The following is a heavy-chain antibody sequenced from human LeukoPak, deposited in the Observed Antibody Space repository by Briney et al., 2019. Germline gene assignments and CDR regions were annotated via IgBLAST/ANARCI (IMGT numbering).Heavy chain of an antibody. CDR3: ARHGLSATSYSSSWYFDY. CDR2: VYYSGST. CDR1: GGSITSYSISSYY. J-gene: IGHJ4*02. D-gene: IGHD6-13*01. V-gene: IGHV4-59*08. Sequence: SETLSLTCTVSGGSITSYSISSYYWTWIRQPPGKALEWIGYVYYSGSTNYNPSLKSRVTISVDTSKNQFSLKLSSVTAADTAVYYCARHGLSATSYSSSWYFDYWGQGTLVTVSS.